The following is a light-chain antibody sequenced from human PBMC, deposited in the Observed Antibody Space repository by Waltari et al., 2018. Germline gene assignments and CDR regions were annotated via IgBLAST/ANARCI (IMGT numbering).Light chain of an antibody. J-gene: IGKJ4*01. CDR3: QERSNWPGGA. CDR2: DAS. Sequence: EIVLTQSPATLSLSPAERATTSCSTSQNVRTYLTWFQHRPGQAPRLLIYDASNRATDVPAKFTGSGSGTDFTLTISSLQPEDFALYYCQERSNWPGGAFGGGTKVEIK. V-gene: IGKV3-11*01. CDR1: QNVRTY.